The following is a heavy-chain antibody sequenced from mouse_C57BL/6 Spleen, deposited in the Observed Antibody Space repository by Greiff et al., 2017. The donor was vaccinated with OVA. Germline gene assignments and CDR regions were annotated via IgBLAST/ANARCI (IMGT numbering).Heavy chain of an antibody. J-gene: IGHJ2*01. V-gene: IGHV1-81*01. CDR2: IYPRSGNT. Sequence: QVQPQQSGAELARPGASVKLSCKASGYTFTSYGISWVKQRTGQGLEWIGAIYPRSGNTYYNEKFKGKATLTADKSSSTAYMELRSLTSEDSAVYFCARMGHDYWGQGTTLTVSS. CDR1: GYTFTSYG. CDR3: ARMGHDY.